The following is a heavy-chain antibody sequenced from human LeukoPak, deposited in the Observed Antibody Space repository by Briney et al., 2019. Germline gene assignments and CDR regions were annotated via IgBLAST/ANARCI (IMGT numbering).Heavy chain of an antibody. D-gene: IGHD4-17*01. CDR3: TRDEGATVATYRFDF. Sequence: SGGSLRLSCAASGVDFNNYYMRWVRQAPGKGLEWLANIKFDGSQTYYVDSVKGGFTISRDNAKNSLYLQMSSLRAEDTAVYYCTRDEGATVATYRFDFSGQGTLVTVSS. V-gene: IGHV3-7*01. J-gene: IGHJ4*02. CDR1: GVDFNNYY. CDR2: IKFDGSQT.